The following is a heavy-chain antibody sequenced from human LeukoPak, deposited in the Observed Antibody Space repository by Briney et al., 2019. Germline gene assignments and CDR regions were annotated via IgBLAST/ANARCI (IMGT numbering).Heavy chain of an antibody. CDR1: GFTFSSYG. V-gene: IGHV3-23*01. J-gene: IGHJ4*02. Sequence: GGSLRLSCAASGFTFSSYGMSWVRQAPGKGLEWVSAISGSGGSTYYADSVKGRFTISRDNSKNTLYLQMNSPRAVDTAVYYCAKDLRRVDSSGLWGQGTLVTVSS. CDR2: ISGSGGST. D-gene: IGHD6-19*01. CDR3: AKDLRRVDSSGL.